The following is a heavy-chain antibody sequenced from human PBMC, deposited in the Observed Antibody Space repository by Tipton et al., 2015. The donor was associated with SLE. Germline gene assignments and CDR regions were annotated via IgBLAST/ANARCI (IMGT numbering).Heavy chain of an antibody. J-gene: IGHJ4*02. CDR2: ISNSETT. D-gene: IGHD2-15*01. CDR1: GGPISSHY. Sequence: LRLSCTVSGGPISSHYWSWIRQAPGKGLEWIGYISNSETTNYNPSLKSRVTISVDTSKNQFSLKLRSVTAADTAVYYCAGAWQGYCSGGTCYVLDYWGQGTLVTVSS. V-gene: IGHV4-59*11. CDR3: AGAWQGYCSGGTCYVLDY.